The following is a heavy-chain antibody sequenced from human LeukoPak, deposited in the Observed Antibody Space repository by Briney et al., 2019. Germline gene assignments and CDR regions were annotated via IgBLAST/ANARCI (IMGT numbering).Heavy chain of an antibody. CDR2: ISSSSYI. Sequence: PGGSLRLSCAASGFTFRSYSMNWVRQAPGKGLEWVSSISSSSYIYYADSVKGRFTISRDNAKNSLYLQMNSLRAEDTAVYYCAREHDYRVYYYYYYMDVWGKGTTVTVSS. CDR3: AREHDYRVYYYYYYMDV. D-gene: IGHD4-11*01. J-gene: IGHJ6*03. V-gene: IGHV3-21*01. CDR1: GFTFRSYS.